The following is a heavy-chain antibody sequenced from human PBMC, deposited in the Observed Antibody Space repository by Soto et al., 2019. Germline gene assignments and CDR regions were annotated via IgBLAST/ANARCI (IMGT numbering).Heavy chain of an antibody. D-gene: IGHD6-19*01. CDR3: AKAFESSCWYEGY. Sequence: EVQLLESGGGLVQPGGSLRLSCAASGFTFSSYARSWVRQAPGKGLEWVTAISGSGGSTYYADSVKGRFTISRANSKNTRFLEMNTLRAEDPAVYYCAKAFESSCWYEGYWGQRTRVTVSS. CDR2: ISGSGGST. CDR1: GFTFSSYA. J-gene: IGHJ4*02. V-gene: IGHV3-23*01.